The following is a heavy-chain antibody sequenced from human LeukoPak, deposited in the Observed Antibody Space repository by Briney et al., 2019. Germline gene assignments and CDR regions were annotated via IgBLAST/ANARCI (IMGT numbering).Heavy chain of an antibody. CDR2: IYSSGSI. CDR3: ARFGDYADY. Sequence: SETLSLTCTVSGGSISSGDYYWSWIRQPAGKGLEWIGRIYSSGSINYNPSLKSRVTMSVDTSKNQFSLKLSSVTAADTAVYFCARFGDYADYWGQGTLVTVSS. D-gene: IGHD4-17*01. CDR1: GGSISSGDYY. V-gene: IGHV4-61*02. J-gene: IGHJ4*02.